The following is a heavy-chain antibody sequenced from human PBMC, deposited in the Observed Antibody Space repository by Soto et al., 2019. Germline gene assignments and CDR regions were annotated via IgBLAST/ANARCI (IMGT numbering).Heavy chain of an antibody. D-gene: IGHD3-22*01. CDR3: ARDPKLLLEYYFDL. V-gene: IGHV3-33*01. J-gene: IGHJ4*02. CDR1: GFTFSSYG. Sequence: PGGSLRLSCAASGFTFSSYGMHWVRQAPGKGLEWVAVIWSDGTYKNYGDSVKGRFTISRDNSKNTLDLVMNSLRAEDTAIYYCARDPKLLLEYYFDLWGQGTLVTVSS. CDR2: IWSDGTYK.